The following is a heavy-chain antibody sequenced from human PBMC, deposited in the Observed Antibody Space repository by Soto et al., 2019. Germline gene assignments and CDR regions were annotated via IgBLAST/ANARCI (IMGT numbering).Heavy chain of an antibody. CDR2: THYSGGT. D-gene: IGHD6-13*01. CDR3: ARADYSSSWFSY. V-gene: IGHV4-30-4*01. Sequence: QVQLQESGPELVKPSQTLSLTCTVSGGSISSGDYYWSWIRQPPGKGLEWVGYTHYSGGTYYNPALKSRVTISVDTSKNQFSRKPSSVTAADTAVNYCARADYSSSWFSYWGQGTLVTVSS. CDR1: GGSISSGDYY. J-gene: IGHJ4*02.